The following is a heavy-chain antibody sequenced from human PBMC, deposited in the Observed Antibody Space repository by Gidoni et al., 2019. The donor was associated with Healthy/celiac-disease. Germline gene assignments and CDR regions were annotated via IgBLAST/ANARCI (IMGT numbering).Heavy chain of an antibody. J-gene: IGHJ4*02. CDR1: GGPISSGGYY. D-gene: IGHD3-22*01. CDR2: IYYSGST. CDR3: ARVLDYYDSSGSFDY. Sequence: QVQLQESCPGLVKPSQTLSRTCTVSGGPISSGGYYWSWIRQHPGKGLEWIGYIYYSGSTYYNPSLKSRVTISVDTSKNQFSLKLSSVTAADTAVYYCARVLDYYDSSGSFDYWGQGTLVTVSS. V-gene: IGHV4-31*03.